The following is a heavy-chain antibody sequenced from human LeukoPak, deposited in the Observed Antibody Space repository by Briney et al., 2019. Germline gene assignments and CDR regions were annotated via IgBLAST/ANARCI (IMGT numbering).Heavy chain of an antibody. CDR2: IYYSGST. V-gene: IGHV4-31*03. Sequence: PSETLSLTCTVYGGSISSGGYSWSWIRQHPGQGLEWIGYIYYSGSTYYNPSLKSRVTISVDTSKNQFSLKLSSVTAADTAVYYCARKFLDAFDIWGQGTMVTVSS. D-gene: IGHD2-21*01. J-gene: IGHJ3*02. CDR3: ARKFLDAFDI. CDR1: GGSISSGGYS.